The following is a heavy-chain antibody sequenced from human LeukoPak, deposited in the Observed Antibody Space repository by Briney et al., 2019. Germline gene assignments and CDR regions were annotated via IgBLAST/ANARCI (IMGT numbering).Heavy chain of an antibody. CDR3: ARDRGLVVVTHDDAFDI. J-gene: IGHJ3*02. Sequence: GASVKVSCKASGFTFTGYYMHWVRQAPGQGLEWMGWINPNSGGTNYAQKFQGRVTMTRDTSISTAYMELSRLKSDDTAVYYCARDRGLVVVTHDDAFDIWGQGTMVTVSS. CDR1: GFTFTGYY. V-gene: IGHV1-2*02. CDR2: INPNSGGT. D-gene: IGHD3-22*01.